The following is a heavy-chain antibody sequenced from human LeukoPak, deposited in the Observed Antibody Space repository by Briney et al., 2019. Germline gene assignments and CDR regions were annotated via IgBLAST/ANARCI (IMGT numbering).Heavy chain of an antibody. D-gene: IGHD6-13*01. J-gene: IGHJ6*04. Sequence: PGGSLRLSSAASGFTFRNAWMAWVRQAPGKGLEWVGHIRSETHGGTTDYASFVKGRFVISRDDSKNTLYLQMSSLKTEDTAVYYCSTTLQAAAGMDVWGKGTTVTVSS. CDR3: STTLQAAAGMDV. V-gene: IGHV3-15*01. CDR1: GFTFRNAW. CDR2: IRSETHGGTT.